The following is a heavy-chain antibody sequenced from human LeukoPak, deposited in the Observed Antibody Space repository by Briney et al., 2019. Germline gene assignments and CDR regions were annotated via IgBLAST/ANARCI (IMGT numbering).Heavy chain of an antibody. J-gene: IGHJ4*02. CDR1: GYTFTSYG. CDR3: ARDQLLLGVDY. V-gene: IGHV1-18*01. CDR2: ISAYNGNT. Sequence: ASVKVSCKASGYTFTSYGISWVRQAPGQGLEWMGWISAYNGNTNYAQKLQGRVTMTTDTSTSTAYMELSRLRSDDTAVYYCARDQLLLGVDYWGQGTLVTVSS. D-gene: IGHD2-2*01.